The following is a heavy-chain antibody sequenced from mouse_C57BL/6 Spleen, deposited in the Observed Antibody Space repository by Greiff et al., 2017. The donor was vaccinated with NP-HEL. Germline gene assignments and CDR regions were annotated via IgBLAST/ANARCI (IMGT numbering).Heavy chain of an antibody. J-gene: IGHJ3*01. V-gene: IGHV1-50*01. CDR3: ARQAWFAY. CDR2: IDPSDSYT. Sequence: VQLQQPGAELVKPGASVKLSCKASGYTFTSYWMQWVKQRPGQGLEWIGEIDPSDSYTNYNQKFKGKATLTVDTSSSTAYMQLSSLTSEDSAVYYCARQAWFAYWGKGTLVTVSA. CDR1: GYTFTSYW.